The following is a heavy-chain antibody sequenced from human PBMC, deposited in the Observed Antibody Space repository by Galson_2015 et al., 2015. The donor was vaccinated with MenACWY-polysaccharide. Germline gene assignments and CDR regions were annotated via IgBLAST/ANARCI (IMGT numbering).Heavy chain of an antibody. CDR3: ARAGIRDFAPTARLAPAPGY. J-gene: IGHJ4*02. D-gene: IGHD1-1*01. V-gene: IGHV3-23*01. CDR2: IGGNGDNT. CDR1: GFTFNNFA. Sequence: SLRLSCAASGFTFNNFAMSWVRQAPGQGLERVSAIGGNGDNTYYADSVRGRFTISRDTSRNTLYLQMRSLRADDTALYYCARAGIRDFAPTARLAPAPGYWGQGPLVTVSS.